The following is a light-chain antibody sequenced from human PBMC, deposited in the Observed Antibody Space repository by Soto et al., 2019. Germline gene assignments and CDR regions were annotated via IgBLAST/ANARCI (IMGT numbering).Light chain of an antibody. Sequence: ETVLTQSPGTLSLSPGERATLSCRASQSVGSDYLAWYQQKPGQAPRLLIYGASSRATGIPDRFSGSGSGTDFTLTISRLEPEDFAVYYCQQYGSSLFTFGGGTKVDSK. V-gene: IGKV3-20*01. J-gene: IGKJ4*01. CDR3: QQYGSSLFT. CDR1: QSVGSDY. CDR2: GAS.